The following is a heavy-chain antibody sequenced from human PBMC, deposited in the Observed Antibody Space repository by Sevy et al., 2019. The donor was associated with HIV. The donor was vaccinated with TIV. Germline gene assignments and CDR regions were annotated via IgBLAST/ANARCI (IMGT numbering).Heavy chain of an antibody. CDR2: IWYDGSNK. V-gene: IGHV3-33*01. D-gene: IGHD6-19*01. CDR3: ARDGLAGTAYNWFDP. Sequence: GGSLRLSCAASGFTSSSYGMHWVRQAPGKGLEWVAVIWYDGSNKYYADSVKGRFTISRDNSKNTLYLQMNSLRAEDTAVYYCARDGLAGTAYNWFDPWGQGTLVTVSS. J-gene: IGHJ5*02. CDR1: GFTSSSYG.